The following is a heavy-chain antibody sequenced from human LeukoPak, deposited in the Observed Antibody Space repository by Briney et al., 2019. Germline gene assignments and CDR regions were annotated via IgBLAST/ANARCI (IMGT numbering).Heavy chain of an antibody. J-gene: IGHJ6*03. CDR1: GFTFSSYA. Sequence: GGSLRLSCAASGFTFSSYAMSWVRQAPGKGMKWVSAISGSGGSTYYADSVKGRFTISRDKSKNTLYLQMNSLRGEDTAVYYCARVGPQDYYYMDVWGKGTTVTVCS. V-gene: IGHV3-23*01. CDR3: ARVGPQDYYYMDV. D-gene: IGHD2-15*01. CDR2: ISGSGGST.